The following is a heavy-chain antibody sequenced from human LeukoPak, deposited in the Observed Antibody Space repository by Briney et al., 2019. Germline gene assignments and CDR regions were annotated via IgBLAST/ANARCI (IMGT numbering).Heavy chain of an antibody. CDR3: AKDLSYYYYMDV. CDR1: GFTFSSYG. J-gene: IGHJ6*03. D-gene: IGHD3-9*01. V-gene: IGHV3-30*02. CDR2: IRYDGSNK. Sequence: HPGGSLRLSCAASGFTFSSYGMHWVRQAPGKGLEWVAFIRYDGSNKYYADSVKGRFTISRDNSKNTLYLQMNSLRAEDTAVYYCAKDLSYYYYMDVWGKGTTVTISS.